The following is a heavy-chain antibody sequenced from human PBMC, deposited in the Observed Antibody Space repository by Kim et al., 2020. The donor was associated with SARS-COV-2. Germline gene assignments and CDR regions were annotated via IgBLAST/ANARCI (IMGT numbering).Heavy chain of an antibody. D-gene: IGHD6-13*01. CDR3: ARVAAAGTMDDAFDI. Sequence: SVKVSCKASGGTFSSYAISWVRQAPGQGLEWMGGIIPIFGTANYAQKFQGRVTITADESTSTAYMELSSLRSEDTAVYYCARVAAAGTMDDAFDIWGQGTMVTV. CDR1: GGTFSSYA. CDR2: IIPIFGTA. J-gene: IGHJ3*02. V-gene: IGHV1-69*13.